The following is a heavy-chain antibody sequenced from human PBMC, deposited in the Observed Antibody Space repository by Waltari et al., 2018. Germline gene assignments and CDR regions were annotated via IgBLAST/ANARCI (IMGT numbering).Heavy chain of an antibody. J-gene: IGHJ1*01. Sequence: QVQLVQSGAEVKKPGSSVKVSCKASGGTFSSYAISWVRQAPGQGLEWMGWMNPNSGNTGYAQKFQGRVTITRNTSISTAYMELSSLRSEDTAVYYCARARGSYYGQYFQHWGQGTLVTVSS. CDR1: GGTFSSYA. CDR2: MNPNSGNT. V-gene: IGHV1-8*03. CDR3: ARARGSYYGQYFQH. D-gene: IGHD1-26*01.